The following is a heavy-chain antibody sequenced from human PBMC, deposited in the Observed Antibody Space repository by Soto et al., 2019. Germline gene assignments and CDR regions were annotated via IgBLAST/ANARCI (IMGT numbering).Heavy chain of an antibody. Sequence: ASVKVSCKASGYTFTSYGISWVRQAPGQGLEWMGWISAYNGNTNYAQKLQGRVTMTTDTSTSTAYMELRSLRSDDTAVYYCARDMIGYCSSTSCSYLSDYWGQGTLVTVSS. D-gene: IGHD2-2*01. J-gene: IGHJ4*02. CDR3: ARDMIGYCSSTSCSYLSDY. V-gene: IGHV1-18*04. CDR1: GYTFTSYG. CDR2: ISAYNGNT.